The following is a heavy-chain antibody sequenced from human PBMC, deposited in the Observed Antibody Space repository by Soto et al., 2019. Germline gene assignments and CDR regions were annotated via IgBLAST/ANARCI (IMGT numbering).Heavy chain of an antibody. J-gene: IGHJ4*02. D-gene: IGHD5-18*01. CDR1: GGSISSSSYY. CDR2: IYYTGST. Sequence: SETLSLTCTVAGGSISSSSYYWGLIRQPPGKGLEWIGSIYYTGSTYYTPSLKGRVTLSVDTPNNQFSLRLTSVTAADTAVYYCARLRGDNGYDAFPDSWGQGALVTVSS. CDR3: ARLRGDNGYDAFPDS. V-gene: IGHV4-39*01.